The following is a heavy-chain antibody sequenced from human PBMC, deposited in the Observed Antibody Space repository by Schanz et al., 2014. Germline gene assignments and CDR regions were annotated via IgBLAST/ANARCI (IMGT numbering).Heavy chain of an antibody. CDR1: GFTFSINA. CDR2: IRYDGTIK. J-gene: IGHJ4*02. CDR3: AKGGSLDN. V-gene: IGHV3-30*02. Sequence: QVQLVESGGGVVQPGGSLRLSCAASGFTFSINAMHWARQPPGKGLEWVAFIRYDGTIKNYADSVKGRFTISRDNSKNTLYLQMNSLNSEDTALYYCAKGGSLDNWGQGTQVTVSS. D-gene: IGHD3-16*01.